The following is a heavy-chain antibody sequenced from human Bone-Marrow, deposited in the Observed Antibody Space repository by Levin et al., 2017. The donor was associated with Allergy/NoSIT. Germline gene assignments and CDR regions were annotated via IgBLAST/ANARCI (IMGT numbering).Heavy chain of an antibody. V-gene: IGHV1-18*01. J-gene: IGHJ6*02. CDR1: GYTFTTYG. Sequence: GESLKISCKASGYTFTTYGLTWVRQAPGQGLEWMGWVSAYSGNTNYALNLQDRVTMTTDTATNTAYMELTSLRSDDTAIYYCARGHFPYYYYGMDVWGQGTTVVVAS. CDR2: VSAYSGNT. CDR3: ARGHFPYYYYGMDV.